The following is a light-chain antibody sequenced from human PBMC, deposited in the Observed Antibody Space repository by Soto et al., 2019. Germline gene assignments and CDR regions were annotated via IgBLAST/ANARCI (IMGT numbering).Light chain of an antibody. Sequence: DIQMTQFPSSVSASVGDRVNITCRASQDISTWLAWYQQKPERAPKSLIYGASRLQSGVPPRFSGSGSETDFTLTISSLQPEDFATYYCQQYNRYPRTFGQGTKVEIK. CDR1: QDISTW. CDR3: QQYNRYPRT. V-gene: IGKV1D-16*01. J-gene: IGKJ1*01. CDR2: GAS.